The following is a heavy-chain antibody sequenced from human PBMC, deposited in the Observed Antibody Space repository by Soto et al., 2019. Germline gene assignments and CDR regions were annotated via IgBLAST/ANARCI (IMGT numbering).Heavy chain of an antibody. V-gene: IGHV3-30*18. CDR2: ISYDGSNK. J-gene: IGHJ6*02. Sequence: ESVGGVVQPGRSLRLSCAASGFTFSSYGMHWVRQAPGKGLEWVAVISYDGSNKYYADSVKGRFTISRDNSKNTLYLQMNSLRAEDTAVYYCAKEDFWSLGVWGQGTTVTVSS. D-gene: IGHD3-3*01. CDR3: AKEDFWSLGV. CDR1: GFTFSSYG.